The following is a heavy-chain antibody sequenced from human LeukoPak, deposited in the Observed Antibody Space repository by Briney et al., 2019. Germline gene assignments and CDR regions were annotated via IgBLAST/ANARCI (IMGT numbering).Heavy chain of an antibody. CDR2: IYTSGST. V-gene: IGHV4-61*02. CDR1: GGSISSGSYH. Sequence: SQTLSLTCTVSGGSISSGSYHWSWIRQPAGKGLEWIGRIYTSGSTNYNPSLKSRVTISVDTSKNQFSLKLSSVTAADTAVYYCARHRYYDFWRGYSNYYYYMDVWGKGTTVTVSS. CDR3: ARHRYYDFWRGYSNYYYYMDV. J-gene: IGHJ6*03. D-gene: IGHD3-3*01.